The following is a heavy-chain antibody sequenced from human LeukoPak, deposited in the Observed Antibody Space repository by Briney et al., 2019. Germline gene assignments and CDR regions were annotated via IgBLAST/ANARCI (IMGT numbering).Heavy chain of an antibody. CDR2: INPNSGGT. CDR3: ARGRWLQFGAFDI. Sequence: EASVKVSCKASGYTFTGYYMHWVRQAPGQGLEWMGWINPNSGGTNYAQKFQGRVTMTRDTSISTAYMELSRLRSDDTAVYYCARGRWLQFGAFDIWGQGTMVTVSS. D-gene: IGHD5-24*01. J-gene: IGHJ3*02. V-gene: IGHV1-2*02. CDR1: GYTFTGYY.